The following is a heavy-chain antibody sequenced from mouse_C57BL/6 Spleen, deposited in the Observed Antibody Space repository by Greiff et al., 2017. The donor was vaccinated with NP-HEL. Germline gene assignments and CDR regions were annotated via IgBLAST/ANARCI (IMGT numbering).Heavy chain of an antibody. V-gene: IGHV10-3*01. CDR3: GGVDGFGPDAMDY. D-gene: IGHD1-1*01. CDR1: GFTFTTYA. Sequence: EVQGVESGGGLVQPKGSLKLSCAASGFTFTTYAMHWVRQAPGQGLEWVARIRSKSSNYATYYAYSVKDRFTISRDDSQSMLYLQMINLKTEDTAKYCGGGVDGFGPDAMDYWGQGTSVTVSS. CDR2: IRSKSSNYAT. J-gene: IGHJ4*01.